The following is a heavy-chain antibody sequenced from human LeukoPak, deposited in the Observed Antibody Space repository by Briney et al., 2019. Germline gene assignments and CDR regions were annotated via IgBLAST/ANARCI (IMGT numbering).Heavy chain of an antibody. J-gene: IGHJ4*02. CDR1: GGSINSSSFY. CDR3: ARVRPHYYDSSGQGTSFDY. CDR2: VYYSGHP. V-gene: IGHV4-39*07. D-gene: IGHD3-22*01. Sequence: SEALSLTCTVSGGSINSSSFYWGWIRQSPGRGLEWIGSVYYSGHPYNNPSLRSRVTISVDTSKNQFSLKLSSVTAADTAVYYCARVRPHYYDSSGQGTSFDYWGQGTLVTVSS.